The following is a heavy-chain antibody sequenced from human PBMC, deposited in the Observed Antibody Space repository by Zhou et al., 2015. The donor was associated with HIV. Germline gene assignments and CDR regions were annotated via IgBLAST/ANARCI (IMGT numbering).Heavy chain of an antibody. CDR2: INIDDGNQ. J-gene: IGHJ5*02. D-gene: IGHD2/OR15-2a*01. CDR3: ATETSEYDETNVDNWLDP. CDR1: GDSLSTSN. Sequence: QVQLVQSGAEEKKPGASVKLSCGASGDSLSTSNIHWVRQAHGQGLEWMGRINIDDGNQEYLERFEGRLNFARDTSARTVFMELSSLKYEDAAVYFCATETSEYDETNVDNWLDPWGQGTLVTVSS. V-gene: IGHV1-3*05.